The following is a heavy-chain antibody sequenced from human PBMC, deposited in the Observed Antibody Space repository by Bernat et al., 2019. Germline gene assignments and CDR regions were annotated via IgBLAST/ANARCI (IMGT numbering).Heavy chain of an antibody. J-gene: IGHJ3*02. Sequence: QLQQQESGPGLVKPSETLSLTCTVSGGSISSSSYYWGWIRQPPGKGLEWIGSIYYSGSTYYNPSLKSRVTISVDTSKNQFSLKLSSVTAADTAVYYCAREPRITMIVVANDAFDIWGQGTMVTVSS. D-gene: IGHD3-22*01. CDR1: GGSISSSSYY. CDR3: AREPRITMIVVANDAFDI. CDR2: IYYSGST. V-gene: IGHV4-39*01.